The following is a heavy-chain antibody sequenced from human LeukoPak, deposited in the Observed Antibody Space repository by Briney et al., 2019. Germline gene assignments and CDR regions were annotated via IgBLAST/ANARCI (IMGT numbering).Heavy chain of an antibody. CDR2: INHSGST. V-gene: IGHV4-34*01. CDR1: GGSFSGYY. CDR3: ARGEYSSSSGYYYYGIDV. Sequence: SETLSLTCAVYGGSFSGYYWSWIRQPPGKGLEWIGEINHSGSTDYNPSLKSRVTISVDTSKNQFSLKLSSVTAADTAVYYCARGEYSSSSGYYYYGIDVWGQGTTVTVSS. J-gene: IGHJ6*02. D-gene: IGHD6-6*01.